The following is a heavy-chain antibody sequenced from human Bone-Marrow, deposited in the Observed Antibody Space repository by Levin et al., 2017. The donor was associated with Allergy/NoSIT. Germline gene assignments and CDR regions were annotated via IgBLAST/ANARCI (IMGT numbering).Heavy chain of an antibody. D-gene: IGHD3-10*01. Sequence: RGESLKISCAASGFTFSSYAMSWVRQAPGKGLEWVSAISGSGGSTYYADSVKGRFTISRDNSKNTLYLQMNSLRAEDTAVYYCAKGRLYYYGSGSYYGLLDGMDGWGQGTTVTVSS. V-gene: IGHV3-23*01. CDR3: AKGRLYYYGSGSYYGLLDGMDG. CDR2: ISGSGGST. CDR1: GFTFSSYA. J-gene: IGHJ6*02.